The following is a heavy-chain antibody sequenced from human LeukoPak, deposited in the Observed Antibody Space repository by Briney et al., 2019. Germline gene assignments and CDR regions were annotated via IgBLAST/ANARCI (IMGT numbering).Heavy chain of an antibody. CDR2: IYPGDSDT. CDR3: ARLSDRNWGHPPDY. V-gene: IGHV5-51*01. J-gene: IGHJ4*02. D-gene: IGHD7-27*01. Sequence: LGGSLEISWKGSGYRFTSYWIGWVRPMPGKGLEWMGIIYPGDSDTRYSPSFQGQVTISADKSISTAYLQWSSLKASDTAMYYCARLSDRNWGHPPDYWGQGTLVTVSS. CDR1: GYRFTSYW.